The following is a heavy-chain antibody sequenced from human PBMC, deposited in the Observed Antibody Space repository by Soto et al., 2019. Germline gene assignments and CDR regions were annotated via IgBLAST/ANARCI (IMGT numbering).Heavy chain of an antibody. D-gene: IGHD2-21*01. V-gene: IGHV1-46*01. Sequence: ASVKVSCKTSGYTFSTYYMHWVRQAPGKGLDWMGLINPSDGSTRYAQKFRGRVTVTSDTSTSTVYMDVSSLRSEDTAIYYCARAVISTQENCQYYYGMDVWGQ. CDR2: INPSDGST. CDR1: GYTFSTYY. CDR3: ARAVISTQENCQYYYGMDV. J-gene: IGHJ6*02.